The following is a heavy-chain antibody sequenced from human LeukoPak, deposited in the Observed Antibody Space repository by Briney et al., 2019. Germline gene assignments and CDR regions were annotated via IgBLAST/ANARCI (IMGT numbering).Heavy chain of an antibody. CDR1: GFTFNSNY. Sequence: SGGSLRLSCAASGFTFNSNYMSWVRQAPGKGLEWVAAIYAGGTRYYADSVRGRFSISRDNSKNTVYLQMNSLRDEDTAIYYCARGYNWDYDYMDVWGQGTTVIVSS. J-gene: IGHJ6*03. V-gene: IGHV3-53*01. D-gene: IGHD1-20*01. CDR3: ARGYNWDYDYMDV. CDR2: IYAGGTR.